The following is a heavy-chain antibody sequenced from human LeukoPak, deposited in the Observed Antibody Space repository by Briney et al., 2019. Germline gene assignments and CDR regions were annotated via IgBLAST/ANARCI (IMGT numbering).Heavy chain of an antibody. J-gene: IGHJ4*02. CDR1: GDSISNSYNY. CDR2: MYSGTT. V-gene: IGHV4-39*01. D-gene: IGHD6-19*01. CDR3: ARHPFQIAVAGIDY. Sequence: SETLSLTCTVSGDSISNSYNYWVWIRQPPGKGLEWIGSMYSGTTYYNPSLKSRVTIFEDTSRNQFSLNLSSVTAADTAVYYCARHPFQIAVAGIDYWGQGTLVTVSS.